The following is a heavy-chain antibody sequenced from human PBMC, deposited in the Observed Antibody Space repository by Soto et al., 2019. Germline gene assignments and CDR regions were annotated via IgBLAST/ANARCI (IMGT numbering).Heavy chain of an antibody. V-gene: IGHV3-23*01. Sequence: EVHLLESGGGFVQPGGSLRLSCAASGFTFSTYAMTWVRQGPGKGLEYLSAISGSGDTTYYPDSVKGRFTISRDNSKNTLYLQMNSLRAEDTALYYCAKDRDDIGMGDAFDIWGQGTMVTVSS. CDR1: GFTFSTYA. D-gene: IGHD3-9*01. J-gene: IGHJ3*02. CDR2: ISGSGDTT. CDR3: AKDRDDIGMGDAFDI.